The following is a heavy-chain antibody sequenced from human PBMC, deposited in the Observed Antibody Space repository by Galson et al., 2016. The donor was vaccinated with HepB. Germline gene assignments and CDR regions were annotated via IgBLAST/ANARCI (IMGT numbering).Heavy chain of an antibody. Sequence: LRLSCAASGFTFSSYSMHWVRQASGKGLEWVAVMSIDGSHEYYADSVKGRFTISRDNSKNTLFLEMNSLRDEDTAVYYCARDGGISMIGVFITWFFDLWGRGTLVTVSS. V-gene: IGHV3-30-3*01. CDR2: MSIDGSHE. D-gene: IGHD3-22*01. J-gene: IGHJ2*01. CDR3: ARDGGISMIGVFITWFFDL. CDR1: GFTFSSYS.